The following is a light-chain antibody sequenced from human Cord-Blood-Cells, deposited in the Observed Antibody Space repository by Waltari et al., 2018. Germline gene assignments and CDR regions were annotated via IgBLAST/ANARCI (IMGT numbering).Light chain of an antibody. CDR1: SSDVGSYNL. CDR2: EGS. J-gene: IGLJ2*01. CDR3: CSYAGSSTFVV. Sequence: QSALTQPASVSGSHGQSITISCTGTSSDVGSYNLVSWYQQHPGKAPKLMIDEGSKRPAGFSNRFSGSNSGNTASLTSSGLQAEDEADYYFCSYAGSSTFVVFGGGTKLTVL. V-gene: IGLV2-23*03.